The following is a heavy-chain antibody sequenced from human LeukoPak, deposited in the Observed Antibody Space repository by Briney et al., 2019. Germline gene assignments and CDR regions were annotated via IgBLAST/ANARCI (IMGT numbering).Heavy chain of an antibody. CDR3: ARSDPVRIAVALRNWFDP. CDR1: GYTFTGYY. D-gene: IGHD6-19*01. CDR2: INPNSGGT. J-gene: IGHJ5*02. Sequence: HEASVKVSCKASGYTFTGYYMHWVRQAPGQGLEWMGWINPNSGGTNYAQKFQGRVTMTRDTSISTAYMELSRLRSDDTAVYYCARSDPVRIAVALRNWFDPWGQGTLVTVSS. V-gene: IGHV1-2*02.